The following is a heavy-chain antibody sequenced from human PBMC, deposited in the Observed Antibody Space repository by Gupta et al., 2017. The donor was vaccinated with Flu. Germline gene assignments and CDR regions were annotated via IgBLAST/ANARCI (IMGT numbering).Heavy chain of an antibody. CDR2: ISTTGTYV. J-gene: IGHJ5*02. D-gene: IGHD2-15*01. V-gene: IGHV3-21*01. CDR1: GSTFNTYT. Sequence: EVQLVESGGGLVKPGGSLRLSCVASGSTFNTYTMNWVRQAPGKGLEWVSSISTTGTYVDYADSVKGRFTISRDNAKTSVYLQMXSXRVEDTXVYYCERGQAVLLSWFERWGQGARVTVSS. CDR3: ERGQAVLLSWFER.